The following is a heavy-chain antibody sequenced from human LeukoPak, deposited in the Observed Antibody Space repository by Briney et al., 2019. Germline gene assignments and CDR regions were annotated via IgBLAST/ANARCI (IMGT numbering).Heavy chain of an antibody. V-gene: IGHV3-30*18. J-gene: IGHJ4*02. CDR1: GFTFSSYG. CDR3: AKGEYFDY. Sequence: TGGSLRLSCAASGFTFSSYGMHWVRQASGKGLEWVAVISYDGSNKYYADSVKGRFTISRDNSKNTLYLQMNSLRAEDTAVYYCAKGEYFDYWGQGTLVTVSS. CDR2: ISYDGSNK.